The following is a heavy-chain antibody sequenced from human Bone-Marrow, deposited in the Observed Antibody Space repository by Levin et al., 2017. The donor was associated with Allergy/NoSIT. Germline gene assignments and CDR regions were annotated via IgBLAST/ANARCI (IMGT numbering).Heavy chain of an antibody. CDR1: GGTFSSYA. CDR2: IIPIFGTA. D-gene: IGHD6-19*01. Sequence: SVKVSCKASGGTFSSYAISWVRQAPGQGLEWMGGIIPIFGTANYAQKFQGRVTITADKSTSTAYMELSSLRSEDTAVYYCARVAVAHHYYYYYYMDGWGKGTTVTVSS. J-gene: IGHJ6*03. CDR3: ARVAVAHHYYYYYYMDG. V-gene: IGHV1-69*06.